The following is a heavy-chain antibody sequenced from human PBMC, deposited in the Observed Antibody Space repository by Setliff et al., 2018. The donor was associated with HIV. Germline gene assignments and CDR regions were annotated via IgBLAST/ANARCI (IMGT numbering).Heavy chain of an antibody. D-gene: IGHD5-12*01. CDR3: AGENVDIVATTKAIDF. Sequence: GGSLRLSCAASGFTFSDYYLNWFRLAPGKGLEWISHITNTGSSTNYADSVKGRFTISRDNAKYSLYLQMNTLRAEDTAVYYCAGENVDIVATTKAIDFWGQGTLVTVSS. J-gene: IGHJ4*02. CDR1: GFTFSDYY. V-gene: IGHV3-11*04. CDR2: ITNTGSST.